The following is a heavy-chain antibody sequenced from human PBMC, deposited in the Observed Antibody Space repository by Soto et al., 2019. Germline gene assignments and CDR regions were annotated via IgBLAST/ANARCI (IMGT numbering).Heavy chain of an antibody. CDR1: GGTFSSYT. D-gene: IGHD3-16*01. J-gene: IGHJ4*02. V-gene: IGHV1-69*02. CDR3: ARWGQTGEYYFDY. Sequence: QVQLVQSGAEVKKPGSSVKVSCKASGGTFSSYTISWVRQAPGQGLEWMGMIIPILGIANYAQKVQGRVTITADKSTSTAYLELSSLRSEDTAVYYCARWGQTGEYYFDYWGQGTLVTVSS. CDR2: IIPILGIA.